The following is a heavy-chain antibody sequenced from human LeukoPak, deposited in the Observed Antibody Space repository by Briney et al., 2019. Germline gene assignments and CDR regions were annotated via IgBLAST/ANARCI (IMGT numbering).Heavy chain of an antibody. CDR1: GFNFSTSA. J-gene: IGHJ6*02. CDR3: AKDSSISHHYYGMDV. Sequence: QSGGSLRLSCVGSGFNFSTSAMSWVRQAPGKGLEWVSGISGSGGSTYYADSVKGRFTISRDNSKTTLYLQMNSLRAEDTAVHYCAKDSSISHHYYGMDVWGQGTTVTVSS. CDR2: ISGSGGST. V-gene: IGHV3-23*01.